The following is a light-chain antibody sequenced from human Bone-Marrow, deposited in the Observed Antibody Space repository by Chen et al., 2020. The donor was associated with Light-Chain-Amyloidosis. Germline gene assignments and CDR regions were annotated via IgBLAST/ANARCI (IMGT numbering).Light chain of an antibody. J-gene: IGKJ2*01. CDR2: DVF. CDR1: QTVGSF. V-gene: IGKV3-11*01. CDR3: QQRSNWPPMYT. Sequence: EILLTQSPATLPLSPGERATLSCRASQTVGSFFAWYQQKPGQAPRLVIYDVFKRASGIPARFSGGESGTDFTLTNSSLEPEDFAVYYCQQRSNWPPMYTFGQGTNLEIK.